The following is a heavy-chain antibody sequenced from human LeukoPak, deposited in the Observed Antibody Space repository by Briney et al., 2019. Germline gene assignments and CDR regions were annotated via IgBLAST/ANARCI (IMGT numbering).Heavy chain of an antibody. J-gene: IGHJ1*01. CDR3: ARDTGVVVGYFQH. D-gene: IGHD2-15*01. CDR1: GGSFSGYY. Sequence: SETLSLTCAVYGGSFSGYYWSWIRQPPGKGLGWIGEINHSGSTNYNPSLKSRVTISVDTSKNQFSLKLSSVTAADTAVYYCARDTGVVVGYFQHWGQGTLVTVSS. CDR2: INHSGST. V-gene: IGHV4-34*01.